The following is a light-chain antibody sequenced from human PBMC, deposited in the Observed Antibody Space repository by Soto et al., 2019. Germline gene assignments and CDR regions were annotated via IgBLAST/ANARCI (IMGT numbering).Light chain of an antibody. CDR1: QSVASN. CDR2: GAS. Sequence: EIVMTQSPATLSVSPGESVTLSCRASQSVASNLAWYQQRPGQAPSLLIYGASTRAPGIPARFSGSESGTDFTLTISSLQSEDFAVYHCQHYNNWPITFGQGTRLEIK. V-gene: IGKV3-15*01. CDR3: QHYNNWPIT. J-gene: IGKJ5*01.